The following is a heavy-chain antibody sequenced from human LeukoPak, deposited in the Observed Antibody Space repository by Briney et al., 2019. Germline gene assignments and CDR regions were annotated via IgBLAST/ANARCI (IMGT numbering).Heavy chain of an antibody. Sequence: SETLSLTCAVYGGPFSGYYWSWIRQPPGKGLEWIGEINHSGSTNYNPSLKSRFTISVDTSKNQFSLKLSSVTAADTAVYYCARMTGGLIPYWGQGTLVTVSS. CDR2: INHSGST. CDR1: GGPFSGYY. V-gene: IGHV4-34*01. CDR3: ARMTGGLIPY. J-gene: IGHJ4*02.